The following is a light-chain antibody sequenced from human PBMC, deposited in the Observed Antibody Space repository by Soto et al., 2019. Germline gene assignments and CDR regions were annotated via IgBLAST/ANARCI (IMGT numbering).Light chain of an antibody. V-gene: IGKV3-20*01. CDR3: QQYGSS. Sequence: EIVLTQSPGTLSLSPGQRATLSCGASESISRDYLAWYQQRLGQAPRLLIYGASSRATGIPDRFSGSGSGTDFTLTISRLEPEDFAVYYCQQYGSSLGQGTKVDIK. J-gene: IGKJ1*01. CDR2: GAS. CDR1: ESISRDY.